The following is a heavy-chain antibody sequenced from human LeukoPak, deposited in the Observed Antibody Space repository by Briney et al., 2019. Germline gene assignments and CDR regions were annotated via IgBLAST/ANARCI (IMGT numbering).Heavy chain of an antibody. J-gene: IGHJ4*02. Sequence: SETLSLTCTVSGGSISSSSYYWGWIRQPPGKGLEWIGSIYYSGGTYYNPSLKSRVTISVDTSKNQFSLKLSSVTAADTAVYYCARGYYDFWSGHPHYFDYWGQGTLVTVSS. CDR2: IYYSGGT. V-gene: IGHV4-39*07. D-gene: IGHD3-3*01. CDR3: ARGYYDFWSGHPHYFDY. CDR1: GGSISSSSYY.